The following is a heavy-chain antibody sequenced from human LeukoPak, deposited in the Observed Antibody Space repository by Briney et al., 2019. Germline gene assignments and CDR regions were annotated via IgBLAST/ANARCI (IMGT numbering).Heavy chain of an antibody. Sequence: SETLSLTCTVSGGSISSYYWSWIRQPPGKGLEWIGYIYYSGSTNYNPSLKSRVTISVDTSKNQFSLKLSSVTAADTAVYYCARSHSLRPSGPLDYWGQGTLVTVSS. J-gene: IGHJ4*02. V-gene: IGHV4-59*01. CDR2: IYYSGST. CDR1: GGSISSYY. D-gene: IGHD6-19*01. CDR3: ARSHSLRPSGPLDY.